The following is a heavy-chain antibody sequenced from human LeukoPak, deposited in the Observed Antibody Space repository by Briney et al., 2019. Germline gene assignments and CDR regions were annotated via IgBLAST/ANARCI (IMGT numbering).Heavy chain of an antibody. CDR2: INHSGST. J-gene: IGHJ6*02. Sequence: SETLSLTCAVYGGSFSGYYWSWIRQPPGKGLEWIGEINHSGSTNYNPSLKSRVTISVDTSKNQFSLKLSSVTAADTAVYYCARAAGYYYDSSGYPNTYYYYGMDVWGQGTTVTVSS. CDR1: GGSFSGYY. V-gene: IGHV4-34*01. CDR3: ARAAGYYYDSSGYPNTYYYYGMDV. D-gene: IGHD3-22*01.